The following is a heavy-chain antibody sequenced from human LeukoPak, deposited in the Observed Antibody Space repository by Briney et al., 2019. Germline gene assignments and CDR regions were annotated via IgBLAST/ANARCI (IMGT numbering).Heavy chain of an antibody. J-gene: IGHJ6*03. Sequence: PSETLSLTCTVSGYSISTNYYWAWIRQSPGTGLEWIGSVYHNGETYYNPSLKSRVIMSVETSKNEFSLRLTSVTAADTAVYYCVTPRSWELSDMAVWGKGTTVIVSS. CDR3: VTPRSWELSDMAV. CDR2: VYHNGET. CDR1: GYSISTNYY. V-gene: IGHV4-38-2*02. D-gene: IGHD1-26*01.